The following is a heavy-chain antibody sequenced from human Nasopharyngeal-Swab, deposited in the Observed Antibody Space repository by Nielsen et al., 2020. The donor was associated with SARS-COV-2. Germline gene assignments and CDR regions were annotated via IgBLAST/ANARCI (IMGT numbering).Heavy chain of an antibody. CDR3: ARGRSEDYGGDRFDY. J-gene: IGHJ4*02. CDR2: IYYSGST. D-gene: IGHD4-23*01. V-gene: IGHV4-39*01. Sequence: SETLSLTCTVSGGSISSSSYYWGWIRQPPGKGLEWIGSIYYSGSTYYNPSLKSRVTISVDTSKNQFSLKLSSVTAADTAMYYCARGRSEDYGGDRFDYWGQGTLVTVSS. CDR1: GGSISSSSYY.